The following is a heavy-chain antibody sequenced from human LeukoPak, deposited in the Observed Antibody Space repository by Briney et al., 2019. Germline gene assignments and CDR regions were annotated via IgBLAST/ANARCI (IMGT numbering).Heavy chain of an antibody. V-gene: IGHV3-9*01. CDR2: ISWNSGSI. CDR3: AKDNMVRGYLDY. Sequence: GGSLRLSCAASGFTFDDYAMHWVRQAPGKGLEWVSGISWNSGSIGYADSVKGRFTISRDNAKNSLYLQMNSLRAEDTALYYCAKDNMVRGYLDYWGQGTLVTVSS. D-gene: IGHD3-10*01. CDR1: GFTFDDYA. J-gene: IGHJ4*02.